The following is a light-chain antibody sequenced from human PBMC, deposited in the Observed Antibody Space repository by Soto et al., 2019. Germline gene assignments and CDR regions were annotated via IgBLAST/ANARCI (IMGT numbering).Light chain of an antibody. Sequence: EIVMTQSPATLSVSPGERATLSCRASQSVSSNLAWYQQKPGQAPRLLIYDASTRATGIPARFSGSGSGTEYTLTISILQSEDSAVYYCQQCSWHPFTVTFGGGTKEEIK. J-gene: IGKJ4*01. CDR3: QQCSWHPFTVT. CDR2: DAS. CDR1: QSVSSN. V-gene: IGKV3-15*01.